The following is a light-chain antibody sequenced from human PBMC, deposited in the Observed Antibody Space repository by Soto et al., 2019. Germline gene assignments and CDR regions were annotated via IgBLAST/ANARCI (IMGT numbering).Light chain of an antibody. J-gene: IGKJ1*01. Sequence: VVLTRSPVTLSLSPGERATLSCRASQSVSNTYVAWYQHIPGQTPRLLIYGASNRATGIPDRFSGSGSGTDFTLTISRLEPEDFAVYYCQQHDSSPWMFGQGTKVDIK. V-gene: IGKV3-20*01. CDR1: QSVSNTY. CDR2: GAS. CDR3: QQHDSSPWM.